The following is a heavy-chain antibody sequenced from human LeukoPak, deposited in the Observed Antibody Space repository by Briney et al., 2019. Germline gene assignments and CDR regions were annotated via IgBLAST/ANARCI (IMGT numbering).Heavy chain of an antibody. V-gene: IGHV3-30*02. CDR3: AKDGVILAPGVYWYMDV. CDR2: IRNDGAKT. J-gene: IGHJ6*03. D-gene: IGHD3-16*02. CDR1: GFTFNTYS. Sequence: GGSLRLSCAASGFTFNTYSMNWVRQAPGKGLEWVAFIRNDGAKTYYADSAKGRFTISRDNSRNTLYLQMNSLTAEDTAVFYCAKDGVILAPGVYWYMDVWGRGTTVTVSS.